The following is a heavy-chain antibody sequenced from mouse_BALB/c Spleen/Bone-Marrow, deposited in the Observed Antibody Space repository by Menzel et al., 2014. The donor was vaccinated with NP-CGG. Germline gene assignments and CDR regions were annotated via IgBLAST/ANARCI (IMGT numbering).Heavy chain of an antibody. J-gene: IGHJ4*01. CDR1: GFSLTNYG. CDR2: IWSDGKK. V-gene: IGHV2-6*02. Sequence: VQLVESGPGLVAPSQSLSITCTASGFSLTNYGVHWVRQPPGQGLEWLVGIWSDGKKNYNSTLKFRLSISKDNSKNQVFIKMSSLQTDDTAMYYCARNWRYYAMDYWGQGTSVTVSS. CDR3: ARNWRYYAMDY.